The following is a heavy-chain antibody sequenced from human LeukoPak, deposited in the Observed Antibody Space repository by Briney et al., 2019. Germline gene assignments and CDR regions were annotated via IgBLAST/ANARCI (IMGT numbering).Heavy chain of an antibody. D-gene: IGHD2-21*01. CDR3: ARDAYSDH. J-gene: IGHJ4*02. CDR2: INPDTGDT. V-gene: IGHV1-2*02. Sequence: PGASVSVSCTASGYTFTAYRMHWVRQAPGQGLEWMGWINPDTGDTNYAQNFQGRVTMTRDMTFTTAYMDLDSLTSDDTAVYYCARDAYSDHWGQGTLVTVSS. CDR1: GYTFTAYR.